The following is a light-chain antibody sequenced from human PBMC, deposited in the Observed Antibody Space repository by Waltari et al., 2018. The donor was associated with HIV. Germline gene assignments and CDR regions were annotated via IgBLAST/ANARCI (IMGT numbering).Light chain of an antibody. Sequence: QSALTQPASVSGSPGQSITISCTGAISDIGNYKYVSWYQHHPGIAPKLIIYEDNKRPSGVSNRFSGSKSGKTASLTISGLQAEDESDYYCSSYTDSSVIFGGGTKVTVL. V-gene: IGLV2-14*01. CDR2: EDN. J-gene: IGLJ2*01. CDR3: SSYTDSSVI. CDR1: ISDIGNYKY.